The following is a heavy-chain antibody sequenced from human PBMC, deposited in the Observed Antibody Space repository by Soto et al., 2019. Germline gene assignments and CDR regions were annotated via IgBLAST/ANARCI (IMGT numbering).Heavy chain of an antibody. D-gene: IGHD2-8*01. V-gene: IGHV3-23*01. J-gene: IGHJ6*02. CDR2: ISGSGGST. Sequence: GGSLRLSCAASGFTFSSYAMSWVRQAPWKGLEWVSAISGSGGSTYYADSVKGRFTISRDNSKNTLYLQMNSLRAEDTAVYYCAKGYCTNGVCYKRYYYYGMDVWGQGTTVTVSS. CDR1: GFTFSSYA. CDR3: AKGYCTNGVCYKRYYYYGMDV.